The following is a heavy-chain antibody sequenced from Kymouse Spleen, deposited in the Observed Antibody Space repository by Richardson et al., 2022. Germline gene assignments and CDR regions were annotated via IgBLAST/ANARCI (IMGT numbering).Heavy chain of an antibody. D-gene: IGHD6-6*01. Sequence: QVQLVESGGGVVQPGRSLRLSCAASGFTFSSYGMHWVRQAPGKGLEWVAVIWYDGSNKYYADSVKGRFTISRDNSKNTLYLQMNSLRAEDTAVYYCARDRGAARPYYYYGMDVWGQGTTVTVSS. CDR3: ARDRGAARPYYYYGMDV. CDR1: GFTFSSYG. CDR2: IWYDGSNK. J-gene: IGHJ6*02. V-gene: IGHV3-33*01.